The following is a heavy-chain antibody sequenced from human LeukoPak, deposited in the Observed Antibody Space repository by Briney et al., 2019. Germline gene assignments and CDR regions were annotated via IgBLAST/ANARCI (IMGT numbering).Heavy chain of an antibody. CDR1: GGSFSGYY. V-gene: IGHV4-34*01. D-gene: IGHD3-3*01. CDR3: ASSGRGYDFWSGYYTYYFDY. CDR2: INHSGST. Sequence: SETLSLTCAAYGGSFSGYYWSWIRQPPGKGLEWIGEINHSGSTNYNPSLKSRVTISVDTSKNQFSLKLSSVTAADTAVYHCASSGRGYDFWSGYYTYYFDYWGQGTLVTVSS. J-gene: IGHJ4*02.